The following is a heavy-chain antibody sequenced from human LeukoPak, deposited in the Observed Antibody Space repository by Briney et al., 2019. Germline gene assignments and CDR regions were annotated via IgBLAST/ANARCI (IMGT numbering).Heavy chain of an antibody. CDR2: IKYDGDEE. Sequence: GGSLRLSCAASGFTFSDYWMSWMRQAPGKGLEWVANIKYDGDEEYYVDSVKGRFTISRDNAKNSVYLQLDSLRVEDTAVYYCKSGGAAPGSFDNWGQGTLVTVSP. CDR1: GFTFSDYW. J-gene: IGHJ4*02. V-gene: IGHV3-7*01. CDR3: KSGGAAPGSFDN. D-gene: IGHD1-1*01.